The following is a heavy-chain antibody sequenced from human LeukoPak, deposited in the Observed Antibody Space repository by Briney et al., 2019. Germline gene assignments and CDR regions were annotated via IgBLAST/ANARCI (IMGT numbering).Heavy chain of an antibody. CDR2: INYSGST. V-gene: IGHV4-59*08. D-gene: IGHD1-26*01. CDR3: ASLVGALDAFDV. J-gene: IGHJ3*01. CDR1: GGPMSSYY. Sequence: PSETLSLTCTVSGGPMSSYYWSWIRQPPGEGLEWIGYINYSGSTTYNPSLRSRVTMSVDTSKNQFSLKLTSVAAADTAVYYCASLVGALDAFDVWGQGTMVTVSS.